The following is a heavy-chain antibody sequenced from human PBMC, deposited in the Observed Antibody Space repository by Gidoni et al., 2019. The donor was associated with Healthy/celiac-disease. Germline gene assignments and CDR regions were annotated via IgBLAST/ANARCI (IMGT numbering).Heavy chain of an antibody. CDR3: TTVGGQCLAPGWFDP. CDR1: GFTFDNAW. J-gene: IGHJ5*02. Sequence: EVQLVESGGGLVKPGGYLRLSCATSGFTFDNAWMSWVRRAPGKGLEWIGRMKSKTDGGTTDFASPVKGRFTISRDDSKNTLYLQMNSLKIEDTAVYYCTTVGGQCLAPGWFDPWGQGTLVTVSS. CDR2: MKSKTDGGTT. V-gene: IGHV3-15*01. D-gene: IGHD3-16*01.